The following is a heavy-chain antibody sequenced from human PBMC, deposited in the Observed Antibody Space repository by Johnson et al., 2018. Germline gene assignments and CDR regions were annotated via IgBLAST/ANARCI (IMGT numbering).Heavy chain of an antibody. J-gene: IGHJ6*02. Sequence: VQLVQSGGGLVKPGGSLRLSCAASGFTFSSYSMNWVRQAPGKGLEWVSSISSRSNYIYYADSVKGRFTISRDNAKNSLSLQMNSLGAADTAVYYCARDTVVATIYYGWDVWGQGTTVTVSS. V-gene: IGHV3-21*01. CDR3: ARDTVVATIYYGWDV. CDR2: ISSRSNYI. D-gene: IGHD5-12*01. CDR1: GFTFSSYS.